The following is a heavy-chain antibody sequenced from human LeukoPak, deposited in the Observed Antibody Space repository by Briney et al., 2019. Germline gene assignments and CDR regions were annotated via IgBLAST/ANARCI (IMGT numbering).Heavy chain of an antibody. CDR3: GREDRIVLGNDALDI. J-gene: IGHJ3*02. D-gene: IGHD2-8*01. V-gene: IGHV3-74*01. Sequence: GGSLRLSCAASGFTVSNYWMSWVRQAPGKGLVWISRISGDGRTISYADSVKGRFTISRDHAKNTVSLQMNSLRGEDTAVYYCGREDRIVLGNDALDIWGQGTMVTVSS. CDR1: GFTVSNYW. CDR2: ISGDGRTI.